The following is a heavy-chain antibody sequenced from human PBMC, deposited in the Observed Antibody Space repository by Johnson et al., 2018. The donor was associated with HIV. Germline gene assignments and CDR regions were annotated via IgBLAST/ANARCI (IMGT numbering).Heavy chain of an antibody. D-gene: IGHD6-13*01. V-gene: IGHV3-33*01. J-gene: IGHJ3*02. Sequence: VQLVESGGGVVQPGRSLRLSCAASGFTFSSYGMHWVRQAPGKGLEWVAVIWYDGSNKYYADSVKGRFTISRDNSKNTLYLQMNSLRVEDTAVYYCARDRGSSWANDACDIWGQGTMVTVSS. CDR1: GFTFSSYG. CDR2: IWYDGSNK. CDR3: ARDRGSSWANDACDI.